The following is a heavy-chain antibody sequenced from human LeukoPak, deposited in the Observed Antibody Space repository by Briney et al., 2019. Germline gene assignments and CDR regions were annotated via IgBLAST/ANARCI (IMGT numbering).Heavy chain of an antibody. J-gene: IGHJ6*02. CDR3: AKGQAVAGTDYYYGMDV. V-gene: IGHV3-30*18. CDR1: GFTFSSYG. Sequence: TGGSLRLSCAASGFTFSSYGMHWVRQAPGKGLEWVAVISYDGSNKYYADSVKGRFTISRDNSKNTLYLQMNSLRAEDTAVYYCAKGQAVAGTDYYYGMDVWGQGTTVTVSS. CDR2: ISYDGSNK. D-gene: IGHD6-19*01.